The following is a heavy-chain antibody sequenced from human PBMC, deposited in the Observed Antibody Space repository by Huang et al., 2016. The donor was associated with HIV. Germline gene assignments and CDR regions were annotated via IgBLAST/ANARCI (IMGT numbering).Heavy chain of an antibody. D-gene: IGHD1-26*01. CDR3: VRDAGGKNF. CDR2: ISSSGGNI. CDR1: GFSFDSFS. J-gene: IGHJ4*02. Sequence: VQLVESGGGLVRPGGSLGLSCAASGFSFDSFSMTWVRQAPGKTLEWLAYISSSGGNIYYADSVKGRFTIARDNARNSLFLQLSSLRVEDTAVYHCVRDAGGKNFWGQGTLVSVSS. V-gene: IGHV3-48*01.